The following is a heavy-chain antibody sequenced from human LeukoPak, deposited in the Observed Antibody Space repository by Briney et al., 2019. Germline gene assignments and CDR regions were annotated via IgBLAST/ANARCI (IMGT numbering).Heavy chain of an antibody. Sequence: GRSLRLSCAASGFTVSTNFMTWVRQAPGKGLEWVSVIYSGVETYYAGSVKGRFTISRDNSKNTLYLQINSLRAEDTAVYYCARDSSGWYYFDYWGQGTLVTVSS. CDR1: GFTVSTNF. D-gene: IGHD6-19*01. CDR3: ARDSSGWYYFDY. J-gene: IGHJ4*02. CDR2: IYSGVET. V-gene: IGHV3-66*01.